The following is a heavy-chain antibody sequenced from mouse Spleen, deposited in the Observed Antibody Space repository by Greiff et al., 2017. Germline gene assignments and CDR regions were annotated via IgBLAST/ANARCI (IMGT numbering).Heavy chain of an antibody. Sequence: EVKLMESEGGLVQPGSSMKLSCTASGFTFSDYYMAWVRQVPEKGLEWVANINYDGSSTYYLDSLKSRFIISRDNAKNILYLQMSSLKSEDTATYYCARGYDYHDLDYAMDYWGQGTSVTVSS. D-gene: IGHD2-4*01. CDR2: INYDGSST. CDR1: GFTFSDYY. CDR3: ARGYDYHDLDYAMDY. V-gene: IGHV5-16*01. J-gene: IGHJ4*01.